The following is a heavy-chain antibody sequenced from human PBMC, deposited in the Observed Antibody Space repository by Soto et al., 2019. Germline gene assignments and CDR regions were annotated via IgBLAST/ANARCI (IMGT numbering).Heavy chain of an antibody. J-gene: IGHJ6*02. CDR2: ISSSSSTI. Sequence: GGSLRLSCAAAGFTFSSYIMNWVRQAPGKGLEWVSYISSSSSTIYYADSVKGRFTISRDNAKNSLYLQMNSLRDEDTAVYYCARDPSYYDYYYGMDVWGQGTTVTVSS. CDR3: ARDPSYYDYYYGMDV. CDR1: GFTFSSYI. V-gene: IGHV3-48*02.